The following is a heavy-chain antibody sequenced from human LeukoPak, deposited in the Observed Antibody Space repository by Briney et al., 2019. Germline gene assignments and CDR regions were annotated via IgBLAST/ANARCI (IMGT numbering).Heavy chain of an antibody. J-gene: IGHJ4*02. CDR1: GGSISSSSYY. Sequence: PSETLSLTCTVSGGSISSSSYYWGWIRQPPGKGLEWIGSIYYSGSTYYNPSLKSRVTISVDTSKNQFSLKLSTVTAADTAVYYCAREIDEGFDYWGQGTLVTVSS. CDR2: IYYSGST. V-gene: IGHV4-39*02. CDR3: AREIDEGFDY.